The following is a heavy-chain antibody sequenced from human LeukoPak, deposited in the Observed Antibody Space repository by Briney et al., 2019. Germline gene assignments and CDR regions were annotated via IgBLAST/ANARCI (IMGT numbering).Heavy chain of an antibody. Sequence: SETLSLTCNVSGASISSYYWSWIRQPAGKGLEWIGRIYISGSTNYNPSLRSRVTVSVDTSQNQFSLKVNSVTAADTAVYYCAREDSGYALYYFDYWGQGTLVTVSS. V-gene: IGHV4-4*07. J-gene: IGHJ4*02. CDR3: AREDSGYALYYFDY. CDR2: IYISGST. CDR1: GASISSYY. D-gene: IGHD5-12*01.